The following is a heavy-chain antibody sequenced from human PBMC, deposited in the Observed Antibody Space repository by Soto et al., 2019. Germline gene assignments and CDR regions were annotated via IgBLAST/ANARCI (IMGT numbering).Heavy chain of an antibody. D-gene: IGHD2-2*01. V-gene: IGHV4-39*01. CDR3: ARRQAGCSSTSCYGRGFGYFDY. CDR1: GGSISSSSYY. J-gene: IGHJ4*02. Sequence: QLQLQESGPGLVKPSETLSLTCTVSGGSISSSSYYWGWIRQPPGKGLEWIGSIYYSGSTYYNPSLKSRVTISVDTSKNQFSLKLSSVTAADTAVYYCARRQAGCSSTSCYGRGFGYFDYWGQGTLVTVSS. CDR2: IYYSGST.